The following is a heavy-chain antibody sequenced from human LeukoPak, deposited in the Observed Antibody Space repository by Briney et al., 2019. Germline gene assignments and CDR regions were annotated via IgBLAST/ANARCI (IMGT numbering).Heavy chain of an antibody. J-gene: IGHJ3*02. CDR3: ATNTMFRGIHAFDI. Sequence: GESLKISCKGSGYSFTSYWIGWVRQMPGKGLEWMGIIYPGDSDTRYSPSFQGQVTISADKSISTAYLQWSSLKAADSAMYYCATNTMFRGIHAFDIWGQGTMVTVSS. D-gene: IGHD3-10*01. CDR2: IYPGDSDT. CDR1: GYSFTSYW. V-gene: IGHV5-51*01.